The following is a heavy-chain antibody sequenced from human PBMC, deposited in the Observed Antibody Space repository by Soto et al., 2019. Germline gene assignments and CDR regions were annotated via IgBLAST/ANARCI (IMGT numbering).Heavy chain of an antibody. CDR3: AKDSHIVVVPALPN. D-gene: IGHD2-2*01. CDR1: GFTFSSYG. CDR2: ISYDGSNK. V-gene: IGHV3-30*18. Sequence: GGSLRLSCAASGFTFSSYGMHWVRQAPGKGLEWVAVISYDGSNKYYADSVKGRFTISRDNSKNTLYLQMNSLRAEDTAVYYCAKDSHIVVVPALPNWGQGTLVTVSS. J-gene: IGHJ4*02.